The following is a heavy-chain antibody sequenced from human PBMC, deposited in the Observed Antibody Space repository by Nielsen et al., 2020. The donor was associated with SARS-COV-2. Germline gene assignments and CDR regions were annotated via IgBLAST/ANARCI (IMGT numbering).Heavy chain of an antibody. J-gene: IGHJ4*02. CDR1: GFTFSSYG. CDR2: IRYDGSNK. D-gene: IGHD3-22*01. V-gene: IGHV3-30*02. Sequence: GKSLKISCAASGFTFSSYGMHWVRQAPGKGLEWVAFIRYDGSNKYYADSVKGRFTISRDNSKNTLYLQMNSLRAEDTAVYYCAKEWLTPPRWYYDSSGNDYWGQGTLVTVSS. CDR3: AKEWLTPPRWYYDSSGNDY.